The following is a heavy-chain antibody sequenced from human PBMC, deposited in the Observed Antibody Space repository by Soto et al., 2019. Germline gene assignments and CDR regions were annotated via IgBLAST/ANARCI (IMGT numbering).Heavy chain of an antibody. CDR1: GFTFDDYA. Sequence: GGSLRLSCAASGFTFDDYAMHWVRQAPGKGLEWVSGISWNSGSIGYADSVKGRFTISRDNAKNTLFLQMNSLRADDTAVYYCAKDLPQEPIRIARGDIVYSPWSFGMDVWGQGTTVTVSS. J-gene: IGHJ6*02. CDR3: AKDLPQEPIRIARGDIVYSPWSFGMDV. V-gene: IGHV3-9*01. D-gene: IGHD3-10*01. CDR2: ISWNSGSI.